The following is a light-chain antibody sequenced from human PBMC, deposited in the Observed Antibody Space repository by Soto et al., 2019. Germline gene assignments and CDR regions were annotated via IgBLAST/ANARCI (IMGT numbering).Light chain of an antibody. CDR3: CSYAGSYTFV. J-gene: IGLJ1*01. Sequence: QSVLTQPRSVSGSPGQSVTISCTGTSSDVGGYDFVSWFQHHPGKPPKLIMYDVSKRPSGVPERFSGSKSGNTASLTISGLQAEDEADYYCCSYAGSYTFVFRTGTKVTVL. CDR2: DVS. V-gene: IGLV2-11*01. CDR1: SSDVGGYDF.